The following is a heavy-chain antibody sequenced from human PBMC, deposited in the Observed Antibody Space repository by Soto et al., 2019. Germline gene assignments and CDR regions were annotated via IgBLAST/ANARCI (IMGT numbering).Heavy chain of an antibody. CDR2: IYSGGST. J-gene: IGHJ6*03. V-gene: IGHV3-66*01. Sequence: EVQLVESGGGLVQPGGSLRLSCAASGFTVSSNYMSWVRQAPGKGLARVSAIYSGGSTLYADSVKGRFTISRDNSKNTVNLQMNSLRAEDAGVYYCAREIGRGAAQTNYMDVWGKGTTVTVS. CDR3: AREIGRGAAQTNYMDV. CDR1: GFTVSSNY. D-gene: IGHD6-6*01.